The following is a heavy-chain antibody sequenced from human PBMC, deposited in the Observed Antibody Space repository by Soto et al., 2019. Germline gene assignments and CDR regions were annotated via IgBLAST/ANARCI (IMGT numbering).Heavy chain of an antibody. CDR1: GYTFFTYD. J-gene: IGHJ5*02. V-gene: IGHV1-18*01. CDR3: ARHHGPTTSENWFDP. Sequence: ASVKVSCKASGYTFFTYDISWVRQAPGQGLEWMGWISTYSGDTKYAQKFQGRVTMTTDTSTTTAYLELRSLRSDGTAVYYCARHHGPTTSENWFDPWGQGTLVTV. D-gene: IGHD5-12*01. CDR2: ISTYSGDT.